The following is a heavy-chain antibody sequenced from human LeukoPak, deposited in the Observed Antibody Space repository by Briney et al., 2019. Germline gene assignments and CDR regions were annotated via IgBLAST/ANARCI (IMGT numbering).Heavy chain of an antibody. CDR1: GFTFSSYA. CDR2: ISGSGGST. J-gene: IGHJ3*02. D-gene: IGHD6-6*01. CDR3: ARLYSSSSGKAFDI. Sequence: GGSLRLSCAASGFTFSSYAMSWVRQAPGKGLEWASAISGSGGSTYYADSVKGRFTISRDNSKNTLYLQMNSLRAEDTAVYYCARLYSSSSGKAFDIWGQGTMVTVSA. V-gene: IGHV3-23*01.